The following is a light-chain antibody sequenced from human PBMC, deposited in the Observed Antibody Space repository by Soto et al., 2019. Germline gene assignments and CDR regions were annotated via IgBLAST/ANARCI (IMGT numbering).Light chain of an antibody. Sequence: QSVLTQPASVSGSPGQSITISCTGTSSDVGGYKFVSWYQQHSGKAPKLIIYEVSNRPSGVSNRFSGSKSGNAASLTISGLQAEDEADYYCSSYTRSSSVVFGGGTKLTVL. J-gene: IGLJ3*02. CDR2: EVS. CDR3: SSYTRSSSVV. CDR1: SSDVGGYKF. V-gene: IGLV2-14*01.